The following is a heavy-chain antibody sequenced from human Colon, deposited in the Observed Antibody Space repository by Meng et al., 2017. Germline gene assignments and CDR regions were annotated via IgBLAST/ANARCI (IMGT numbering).Heavy chain of an antibody. J-gene: IGHJ4*02. CDR2: VNHSGSA. V-gene: IGHV4-34*02. CDR3: ARERLRYWTDY. CDR1: GGFFSNYY. D-gene: IGHD6-25*01. Sequence: QGRLKPWGAGLCLPSETSSLTCAVSGGFFSNYYWGWICQPPGKGLEWIGEVNHSGSANYNPSLKSRVTISVDSSKNQFSLKLTSVTAADTAVYYCARERLRYWTDYWGQGTLVTVSS.